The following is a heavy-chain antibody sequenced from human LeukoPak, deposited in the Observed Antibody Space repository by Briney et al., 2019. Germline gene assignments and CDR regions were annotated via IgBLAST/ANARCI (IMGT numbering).Heavy chain of an antibody. J-gene: IGHJ4*02. CDR3: ASFYDSSGYQDY. D-gene: IGHD3-22*01. CDR2: INHSGST. Sequence: SETLSLTCAVYGGSFSGYYWSWIRQPPGKGLEWIGEINHSGSTNYNPSLQSRVTISVDTSKNQFSLKLSSVTAADTAVYYCASFYDSSGYQDYWGQGTLVTVSS. V-gene: IGHV4-34*01. CDR1: GGSFSGYY.